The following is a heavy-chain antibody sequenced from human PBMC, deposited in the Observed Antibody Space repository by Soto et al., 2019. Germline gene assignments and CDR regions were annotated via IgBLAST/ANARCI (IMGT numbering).Heavy chain of an antibody. D-gene: IGHD3-9*01. V-gene: IGHV3-21*01. J-gene: IGHJ3*02. CDR3: ARDRGQYILTGYYYDAFDI. CDR1: GFTFSSYS. CDR2: ISSSSSYI. Sequence: PGGSLRLSCAASGFTFSSYSMSWVRQAPGKGLEWVSSISSSSSYIYYADSVKGRFTISRDNAKNSLYLQMNSLRAEDTAVYYCARDRGQYILTGYYYDAFDIWGQGTMVTVSS.